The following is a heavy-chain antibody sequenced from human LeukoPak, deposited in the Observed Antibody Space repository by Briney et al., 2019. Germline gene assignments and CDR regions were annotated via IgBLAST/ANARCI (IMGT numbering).Heavy chain of an antibody. CDR2: IGGGGSDI. V-gene: IGHV3-23*01. D-gene: IGHD2-21*02. CDR3: AKYCGGDCFRNFDS. J-gene: IGHJ4*02. Sequence: PGGSLRLSCAASGFTFSAYAMTWVRQAPGRGLEWVSMIGGGGSDIQYADSVKGRFTISRDNSKNTVYLQVDSLRADDTAVYYCAKYCGGDCFRNFDSWGQGTLVTVSS. CDR1: GFTFSAYA.